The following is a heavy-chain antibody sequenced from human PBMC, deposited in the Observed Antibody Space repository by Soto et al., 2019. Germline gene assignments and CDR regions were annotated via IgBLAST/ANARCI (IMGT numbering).Heavy chain of an antibody. D-gene: IGHD2-2*01. Sequence: GGSLRLSCATSGFTFSDYSMNWVRQAPGKDLEWISSISTGGNYVYYADSMKGRLTISRDNAKSSLYLQMDSLRAEDTAVYYCARDSRIVARPAMGSVGFDPWGQGTLVTVSS. CDR1: GFTFSDYS. V-gene: IGHV3-21*01. CDR3: ARDSRIVARPAMGSVGFDP. J-gene: IGHJ5*02. CDR2: ISTGGNYV.